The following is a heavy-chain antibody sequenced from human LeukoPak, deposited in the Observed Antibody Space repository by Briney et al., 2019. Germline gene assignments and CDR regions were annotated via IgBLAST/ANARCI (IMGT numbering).Heavy chain of an antibody. Sequence: SETLSLTCTVSGGSISSYYWSWIRQPAGKGLEWIGRIYTSGSTNYNPSLKSRVTMSVDTSKNQFSLKLSSVTAADTAVYYCARHEFGDQYYYDSSGPLPFDYWGQGTLVTVSS. CDR3: ARHEFGDQYYYDSSGPLPFDY. CDR1: GGSISSYY. V-gene: IGHV4-4*07. D-gene: IGHD3-22*01. J-gene: IGHJ4*02. CDR2: IYTSGST.